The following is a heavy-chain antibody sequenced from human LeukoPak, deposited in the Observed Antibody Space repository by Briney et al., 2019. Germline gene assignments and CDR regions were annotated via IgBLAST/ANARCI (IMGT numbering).Heavy chain of an antibody. CDR3: AKDRFYSGSPRAFDM. Sequence: GGSLRLSCAASGFTFSSYGMHWVRQAPGKGLEWVAFIRYDGSNKYYADSVKGHFTISRDNSKNTVYLQMNSLSAEDTAVYYCAKDRFYSGSPRAFDMWGRGTMVTVSS. D-gene: IGHD1-26*01. J-gene: IGHJ3*02. CDR2: IRYDGSNK. CDR1: GFTFSSYG. V-gene: IGHV3-30*02.